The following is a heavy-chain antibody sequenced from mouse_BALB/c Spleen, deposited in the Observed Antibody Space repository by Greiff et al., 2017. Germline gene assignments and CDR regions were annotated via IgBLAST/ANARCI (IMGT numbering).Heavy chain of an antibody. V-gene: IGHV7-3*02. CDR3: ARDRRIRLFDY. CDR2: IRNKDNGSTK. CDR1: GFTFTDYY. J-gene: IGHJ2*01. Sequence: VQLVESGGGLVQPGGSVRLSCATSGFTFTDYYMRWVRQPPGKALEWLGFIRNKDNGSTKEYSASVKGRFTSSRDNTPSILYLQMNTLRAEDSAAYYCARDRRIRLFDYWGQGTTLTVSS. D-gene: IGHD2-4*01.